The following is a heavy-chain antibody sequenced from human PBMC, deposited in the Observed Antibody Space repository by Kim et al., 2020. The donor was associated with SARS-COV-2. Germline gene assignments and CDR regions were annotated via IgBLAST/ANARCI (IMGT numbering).Heavy chain of an antibody. CDR3: AKDRSFFMSTFGGESGCFDV. CDR2: ITYDGSKK. J-gene: IGHJ6*02. D-gene: IGHD3-16*01. Sequence: GGSLRLSCAASGFSFNNFGMNWVRQAPGKGLEWVALITYDGSKKHYADSLKGRFTISRDSSKNTLYLQMNSLRAEDTAVYYCAKDRSFFMSTFGGESGCFDVWGQGTTVTVSS. V-gene: IGHV3-30*18. CDR1: GFSFNNFG.